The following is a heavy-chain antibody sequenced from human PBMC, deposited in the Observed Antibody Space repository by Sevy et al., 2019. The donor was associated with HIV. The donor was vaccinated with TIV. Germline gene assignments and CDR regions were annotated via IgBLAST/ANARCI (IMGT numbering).Heavy chain of an antibody. Sequence: SETLSLTCAVSGGSISSGGYSWSWIRQPPGKGLEWIGYIYHSGSTYYNPSLKSRVTISVDRSKNQFSLKLSSVTAADTAVYYCARVVNGGRFWELLNWFDPWGQGTLVTVSS. J-gene: IGHJ5*02. D-gene: IGHD3-10*01. V-gene: IGHV4-30-2*01. CDR1: GGSISSGGYS. CDR3: ARVVNGGRFWELLNWFDP. CDR2: IYHSGST.